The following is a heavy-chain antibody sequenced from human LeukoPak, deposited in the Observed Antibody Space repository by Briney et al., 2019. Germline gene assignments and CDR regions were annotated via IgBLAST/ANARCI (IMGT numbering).Heavy chain of an antibody. Sequence: SETLSLTCNVSGVSISSLFWTWIRQPPGKGLEWIGYITYSGRTNYNPSLKSRVSLSVDSSKNQFSLKLSSVTAADTAVYYCARDLPYDFWSGYYGYYGMDVWGQGTTVTVSS. J-gene: IGHJ6*02. D-gene: IGHD3-3*01. CDR3: ARDLPYDFWSGYYGYYGMDV. CDR2: ITYSGRT. V-gene: IGHV4-59*11. CDR1: GVSISSLF.